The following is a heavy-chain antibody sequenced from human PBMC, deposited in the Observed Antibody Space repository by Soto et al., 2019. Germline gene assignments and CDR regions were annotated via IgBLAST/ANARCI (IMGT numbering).Heavy chain of an antibody. CDR2: TSYDGKNK. CDR1: GFTFSNFV. V-gene: IGHV3-30*04. Sequence: QVQLVESGGGVVQPGGSLRLSCAASGFTFSNFVMHWVRQAPGKGLEWVAATSYDGKNKDYADSVKGRFTISRDNSKNTLYLQMNSLRHEDTAVYYCARERAIAATGIFYYWGQGTLATVSS. D-gene: IGHD6-13*01. CDR3: ARERAIAATGIFYY. J-gene: IGHJ4*02.